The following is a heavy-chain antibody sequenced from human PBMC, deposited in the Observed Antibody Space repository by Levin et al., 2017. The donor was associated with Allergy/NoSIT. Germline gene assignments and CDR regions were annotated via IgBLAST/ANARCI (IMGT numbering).Heavy chain of an antibody. CDR2: ITSDGGNK. Sequence: GGSLRLSCAASGFTFRTYGIQWVRQAPGRGLEWVALITSDGGNKYYAASVKGRFTISRDNSNNALYLQMNSLSADEPAIYYCAKGGDFDSWGQGTLVTVSS. CDR1: GFTFRTYG. V-gene: IGHV3-30*18. CDR3: AKGGDFDS. J-gene: IGHJ4*02.